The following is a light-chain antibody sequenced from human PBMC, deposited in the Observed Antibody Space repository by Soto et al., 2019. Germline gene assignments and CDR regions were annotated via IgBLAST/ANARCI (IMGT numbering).Light chain of an antibody. CDR3: QQYSTYRT. Sequence: DIQMTQSPSTLSASVGDRVTITCRASQSISSWLAWYQQKPGKAPKLLIYKASSLESGVPSRFSGSGSGTELTLTISSLQPDDFATYYCQQYSTYRTFGQGTKVEIK. V-gene: IGKV1-5*03. J-gene: IGKJ1*01. CDR2: KAS. CDR1: QSISSW.